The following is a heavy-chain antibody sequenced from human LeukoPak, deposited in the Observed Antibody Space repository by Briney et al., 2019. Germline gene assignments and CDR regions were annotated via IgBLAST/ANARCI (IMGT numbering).Heavy chain of an antibody. CDR3: AKGQEVYHYVSSDYTPRD. V-gene: IGHV3-23*01. CDR1: GFTFSNYA. D-gene: IGHD3-22*01. Sequence: GGSLRLSCAASGFTFSNYAMTWVRQAPGKGLEWISAISGSGASTYHADSVKGRFTISRDNSKNTLYLQMNSLRAEDTAVYYCAKGQEVYHYVSSDYTPRDWGQGTLVTVSS. J-gene: IGHJ4*02. CDR2: ISGSGAST.